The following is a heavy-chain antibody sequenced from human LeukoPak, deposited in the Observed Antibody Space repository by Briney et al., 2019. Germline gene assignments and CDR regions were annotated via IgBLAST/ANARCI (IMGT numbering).Heavy chain of an antibody. CDR2: IYYSGRT. CDR1: GGSISSHSYY. V-gene: IGHV4-39*01. Sequence: SETLSLTRTVSGGSISSHSYYWGWIRQPPGKGLEWIGTIYYSGRTYYKSSLKTLITIYVDSPKNQFSLRLSSVTAADTAVYYCKRHPYGSGSYSDYWRQGTLVTVSS. D-gene: IGHD3-10*01. CDR3: KRHPYGSGSYSDY. J-gene: IGHJ4*02.